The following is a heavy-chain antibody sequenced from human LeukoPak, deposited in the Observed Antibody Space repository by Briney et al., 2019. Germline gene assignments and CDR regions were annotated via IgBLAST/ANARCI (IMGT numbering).Heavy chain of an antibody. J-gene: IGHJ3*02. D-gene: IGHD3-22*01. CDR3: AREPYYYDSSGYWSPAGYFDI. CDR2: IWYDGSNK. Sequence: PGRSLRLSCAASGFTFSSYGMHWVRKAPSKGLEWVAVIWYDGSNKYYADSVKGRFTISRDNSKNTLYLQMNSLRAEDTAAYYCAREPYYYDSSGYWSPAGYFDIWGQGTMVTVSS. V-gene: IGHV3-33*01. CDR1: GFTFSSYG.